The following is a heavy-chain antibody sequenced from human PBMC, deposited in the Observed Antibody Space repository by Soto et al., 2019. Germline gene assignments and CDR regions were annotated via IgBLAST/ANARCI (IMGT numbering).Heavy chain of an antibody. V-gene: IGHV1-2*04. CDR1: GYTFTGYY. CDR2: INPNSGGT. Sequence: QVQLVQSGAEVKKPGASVKVSCKASGYTFTGYYMHWVRQAPGQGLEWMGWINPNSGGTNYAQKFQGWVTMTRDTSISTDYMELSRLRSDDTAVYYCARGEIRRFLEWLSALDYWGQGTLVTVSS. J-gene: IGHJ4*02. D-gene: IGHD3-3*01. CDR3: ARGEIRRFLEWLSALDY.